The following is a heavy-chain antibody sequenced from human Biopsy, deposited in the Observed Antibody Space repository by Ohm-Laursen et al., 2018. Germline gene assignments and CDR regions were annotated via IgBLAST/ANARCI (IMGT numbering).Heavy chain of an antibody. CDR1: GYTFTSYD. J-gene: IGHJ4*02. Sequence: SVKVSCKVSGYTFTSYDISWVRQAPGQGLEWMGWISPYNDKTSYPPKLQDRVTMTADTSTNTAHMELRSLRSDDTAVYYCARVFCTSTTCYGLLDNWGQGAVVTVSS. V-gene: IGHV1-18*01. CDR3: ARVFCTSTTCYGLLDN. D-gene: IGHD2/OR15-2a*01. CDR2: ISPYNDKT.